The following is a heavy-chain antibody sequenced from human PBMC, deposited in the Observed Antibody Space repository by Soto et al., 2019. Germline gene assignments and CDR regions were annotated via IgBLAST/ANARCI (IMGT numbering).Heavy chain of an antibody. CDR2: MNPNSGNT. Sequence: ASVKVSCKASGYTFTSYDINWVRQATGQGLEWMGWMNPNSGNTGCAQKFQGRVTMTRNTSISTAYMELSSLRSEDTAVYYCASRLSTGQLLDDAFDIWGQGTMVTVSS. J-gene: IGHJ3*02. V-gene: IGHV1-8*01. D-gene: IGHD2-2*01. CDR1: GYTFTSYD. CDR3: ASRLSTGQLLDDAFDI.